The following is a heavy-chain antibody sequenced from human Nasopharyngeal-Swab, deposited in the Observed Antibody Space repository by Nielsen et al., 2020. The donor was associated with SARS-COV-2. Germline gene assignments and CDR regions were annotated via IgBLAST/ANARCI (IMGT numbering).Heavy chain of an antibody. D-gene: IGHD3-22*01. CDR3: ARGRAMIVVVDPYGMDV. V-gene: IGHV3-21*01. Sequence: GRQAPGKGQEWVSSISSSSSYIYYADSVKGRFTISRDNAKNSLYLQMNSLRAEDTAVYYCARGRAMIVVVDPYGMDVWGQGTTVTVSS. CDR2: ISSSSSYI. J-gene: IGHJ6*02.